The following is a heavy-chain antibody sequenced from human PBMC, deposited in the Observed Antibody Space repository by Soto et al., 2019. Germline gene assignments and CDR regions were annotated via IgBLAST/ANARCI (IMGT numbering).Heavy chain of an antibody. Sequence: GGSLRLSCAASGFTFSSNAMIWVRQAPGQGLEWVSVISGGGGSTSYADSVKGRFTISRDNSKNTLYLQMNSLRAEDTAVYYCAKSLRPGYYYIDVWGKGTTVTVSS. CDR1: GFTFSSNA. D-gene: IGHD3-16*02. CDR2: ISGGGGST. J-gene: IGHJ6*03. CDR3: AKSLRPGYYYIDV. V-gene: IGHV3-23*01.